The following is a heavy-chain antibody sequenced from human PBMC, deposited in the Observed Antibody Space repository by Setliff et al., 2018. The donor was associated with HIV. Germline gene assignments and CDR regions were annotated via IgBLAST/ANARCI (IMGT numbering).Heavy chain of an antibody. J-gene: IGHJ4*02. CDR3: ARARGPPLPVLDF. V-gene: IGHV4-39*07. CDR1: GGSITTTNYY. Sequence: SETLSLTCFVSGGSITTTNYYWGWVRQSPGKGLEWIGVIYYRGSAYYNLSLQSRVTLSVDTSKNSFSLHLTSVTAADTAVYFCARARGPPLPVLDFWGPGTLVTVSS. CDR2: IYYRGSA. D-gene: IGHD3-10*01.